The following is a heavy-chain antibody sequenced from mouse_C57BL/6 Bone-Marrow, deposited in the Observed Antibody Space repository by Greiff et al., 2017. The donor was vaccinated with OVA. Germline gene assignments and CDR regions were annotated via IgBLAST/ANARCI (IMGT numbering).Heavy chain of an antibody. D-gene: IGHD2-5*01. CDR1: GYTFTDYY. J-gene: IGHJ3*01. CDR3: ARKDSNYGFAY. CDR2: INPNNGGT. V-gene: IGHV1-26*01. Sequence: EVKLMESGPELVKPGASVKISCKASGYTFTDYYMNWVKQSHGKSLEWIGDINPNNGGTSYNQKFKGKATLTVDKSSSTAYMELRSLTSEDSAVYYCARKDSNYGFAYWGQGTLVTVSA.